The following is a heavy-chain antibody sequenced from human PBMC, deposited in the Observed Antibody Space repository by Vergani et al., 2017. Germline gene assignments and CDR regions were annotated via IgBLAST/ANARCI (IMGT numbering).Heavy chain of an antibody. V-gene: IGHV1-18*01. D-gene: IGHD3-3*01. J-gene: IGHJ6*03. CDR3: ARAHLRVLEWFPECYYDMEV. CDR2: ISAYNGNT. CDR1: GYTFTSYG. Sequence: QVQLVQSGAEVKKPGASVKVSCKASGYTFTSYGISWVRQAPGQGLEWMGWISAYNGNTNYAQKLQGRVTMTTDTDTSTAYMELRSLRSDDTAVYYCARAHLRVLEWFPECYYDMEVWGKGTTVTVSS.